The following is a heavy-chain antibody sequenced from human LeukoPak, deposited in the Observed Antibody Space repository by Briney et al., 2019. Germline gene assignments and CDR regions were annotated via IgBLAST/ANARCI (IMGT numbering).Heavy chain of an antibody. CDR1: GFTFSTYA. CDR3: AKGSSSWYGVEYFQH. J-gene: IGHJ1*01. D-gene: IGHD6-13*01. Sequence: PGGSLRLSCAASGFTFSTYAMSWVRQAPGKGLEWVSAISGSGGSTYYADSVKGRFTISRDNSKNTLYLQMNSLRAEDTAVYYCAKGSSSWYGVEYFQHWGQGTLVTVSS. CDR2: ISGSGGST. V-gene: IGHV3-23*01.